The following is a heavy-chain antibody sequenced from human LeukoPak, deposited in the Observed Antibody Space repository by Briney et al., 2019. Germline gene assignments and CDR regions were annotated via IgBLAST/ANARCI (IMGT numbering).Heavy chain of an antibody. CDR2: IYSGGSI. Sequence: GGSLRLSCAASGFTVNRRNMNWVRQAPGKGLEWVSTIYSGGSIYYADSVKGRFTISRDNSKNTLYLQMNSLRVEDTAVYYCARRGAVGGFDSWGQGTLVTAPS. D-gene: IGHD6-19*01. CDR1: GFTVNRRN. V-gene: IGHV3-66*04. J-gene: IGHJ4*02. CDR3: ARRGAVGGFDS.